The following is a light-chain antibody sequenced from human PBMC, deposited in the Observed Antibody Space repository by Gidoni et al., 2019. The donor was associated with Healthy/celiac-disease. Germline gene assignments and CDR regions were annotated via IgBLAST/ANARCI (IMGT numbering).Light chain of an antibody. V-gene: IGKV3-20*01. J-gene: IGKJ4*01. CDR3: QQYGSSALT. CDR1: QSVSSTY. Sequence: EFGLTPSQGTLSLSPGERATLSCRASQSVSSTYLAWYQQKPGQAPRHLIYGASCRATGNPDRVSGRGSGTDFTLTISRLEPEDIAVYYCQQYGSSALTFGGXTKVEIK. CDR2: GAS.